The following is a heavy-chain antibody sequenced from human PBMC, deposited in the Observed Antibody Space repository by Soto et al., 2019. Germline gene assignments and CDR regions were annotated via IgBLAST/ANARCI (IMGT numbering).Heavy chain of an antibody. V-gene: IGHV4-39*01. CDR1: GDSISSSSYY. CDR2: IYYSGST. Sequence: PSETLSLTCTVSGDSISSSSYYWGWIRQPPGKGLEWIGSIYYSGSTYYNPSLKSRVTISVDTSKNQFSLKLSSVTAADTAVYYCARLPHRDQEVYYFDYWGQETLVTVSS. J-gene: IGHJ4*02. CDR3: ARLPHRDQEVYYFDY.